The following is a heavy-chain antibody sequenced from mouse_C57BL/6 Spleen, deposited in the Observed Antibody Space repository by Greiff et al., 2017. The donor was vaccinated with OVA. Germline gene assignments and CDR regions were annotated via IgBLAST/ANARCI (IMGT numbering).Heavy chain of an antibody. D-gene: IGHD2-5*01. V-gene: IGHV1-26*01. J-gene: IGHJ3*01. Sequence: VQLQQSGPELVKPGASVKISCKASGYTFTDYYMNWVKQSHGQSLEWIGDINPNNGGTSYNQKFKGKATLTVDKSSSTAYMELRSLTSEDSAVYYCARSSNSFAYWGQGTLVTVSA. CDR2: INPNNGGT. CDR1: GYTFTDYY. CDR3: ARSSNSFAY.